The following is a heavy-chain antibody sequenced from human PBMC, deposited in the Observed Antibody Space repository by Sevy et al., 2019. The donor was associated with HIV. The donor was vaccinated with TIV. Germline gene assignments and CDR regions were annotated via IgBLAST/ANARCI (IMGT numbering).Heavy chain of an antibody. J-gene: IGHJ5*02. CDR1: GYRFASYW. CDR3: ARRVIRGYCSGGSCLNWFDP. D-gene: IGHD2-15*01. V-gene: IGHV5-51*01. CDR2: IYPGDSDT. Sequence: GESLKISCKGSGYRFASYWIGWVRQMPGKGLEWMGIIYPGDSDTRYSRSFQGQVTISADKSISTAYLQWSSLKASDTAKYYCARRVIRGYCSGGSCLNWFDPWGQGTLVTVSS.